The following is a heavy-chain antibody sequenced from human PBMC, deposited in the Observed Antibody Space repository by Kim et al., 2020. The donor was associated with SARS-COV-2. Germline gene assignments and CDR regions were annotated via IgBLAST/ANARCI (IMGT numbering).Heavy chain of an antibody. D-gene: IGHD2-15*01. V-gene: IGHV4-34*01. Sequence: NPSLKRRVTISVETSKNEFSLKLTSVTAADTAVYYCANGGNYCSGGSCFDYWGQGTLLTVSS. CDR3: ANGGNYCSGGSCFDY. J-gene: IGHJ4*02.